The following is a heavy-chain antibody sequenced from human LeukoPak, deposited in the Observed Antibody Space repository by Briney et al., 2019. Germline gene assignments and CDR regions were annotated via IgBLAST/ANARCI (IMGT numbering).Heavy chain of an antibody. CDR2: IKSSDNSA. D-gene: IGHD4-17*01. CDR1: GFTLTTYA. J-gene: IGHJ4*02. V-gene: IGHV3-23*01. Sequence: GGSLRLPCTASGFTLTTYAMSWVRQAPGKGLEWVAAIKSSDNSAYYIDSVKGRFTISRDNSKNTLFLQMNSLRAEDTAIYYCAKVVGDFNFWGQGTLVTVSS. CDR3: AKVVGDFNF.